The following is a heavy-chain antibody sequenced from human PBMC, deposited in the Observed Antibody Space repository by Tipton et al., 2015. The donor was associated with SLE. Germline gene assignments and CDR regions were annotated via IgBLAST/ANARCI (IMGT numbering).Heavy chain of an antibody. CDR3: ARVPITMVQGVPYAFDI. J-gene: IGHJ3*02. Sequence: TLSLTCTVSGGSISSGGYYWSWIRQHPGKGLEWIGYIYYSGSTNYNPSLKSRVTISVDTSKNQFSLKLSSVTAADTAVYYCARVPITMVQGVPYAFDIWGQGTMVTVSS. V-gene: IGHV4-61*08. CDR2: IYYSGST. D-gene: IGHD3-10*01. CDR1: GGSISSGGYY.